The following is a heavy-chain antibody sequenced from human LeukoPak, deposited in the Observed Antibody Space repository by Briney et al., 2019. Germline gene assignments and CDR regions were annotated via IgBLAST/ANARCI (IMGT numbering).Heavy chain of an antibody. D-gene: IGHD6-19*01. Sequence: GGSLRLSCATSGFTFSNYGMNWVRQAPGKGLEWVAFIRFDGSTKYYADSVKGRFIISRDNSKNTLYLQMNSLRAEDTAVYYCARDWGGRSAVAGTFDYWGQGTLVTVSS. CDR3: ARDWGGRSAVAGTFDY. CDR2: IRFDGSTK. J-gene: IGHJ4*02. V-gene: IGHV3-30*02. CDR1: GFTFSNYG.